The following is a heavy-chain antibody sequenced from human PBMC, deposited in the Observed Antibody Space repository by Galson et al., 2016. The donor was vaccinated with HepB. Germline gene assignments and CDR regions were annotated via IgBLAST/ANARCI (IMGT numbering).Heavy chain of an antibody. CDR3: ARDWDSSGWPVRFEY. Sequence: SLRLSCAASGFTFSSYAMSWVRQAPGKGLEWVSTVSGSGDGSGYTTYYAGSVEGRFTISRDNSKNTLYLQMNSLRAEDTAVYLCARDWDSSGWPVRFEYWGQGTLVTVSS. CDR1: GFTFSSYA. J-gene: IGHJ4*02. CDR2: VSGSGDGSGYTT. D-gene: IGHD6-19*01. V-gene: IGHV3-23*01.